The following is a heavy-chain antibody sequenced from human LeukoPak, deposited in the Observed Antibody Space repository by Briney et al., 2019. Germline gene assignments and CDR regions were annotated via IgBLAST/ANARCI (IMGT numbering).Heavy chain of an antibody. Sequence: PGGSLRLSCAASGFTFSNYWLTWVRQAPGQGLEWVANIKQDGSEKHYVDSVKGRFTISRDNAKNSLYLQMNSLRAEDTAVYYCARDLHYYDSSVADYWGQGTLVTVSS. CDR1: GFTFSNYW. V-gene: IGHV3-7*01. J-gene: IGHJ4*02. D-gene: IGHD3-22*01. CDR2: IKQDGSEK. CDR3: ARDLHYYDSSVADY.